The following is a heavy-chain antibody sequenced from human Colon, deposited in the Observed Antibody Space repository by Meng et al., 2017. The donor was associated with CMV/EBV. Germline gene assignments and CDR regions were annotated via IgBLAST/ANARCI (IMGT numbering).Heavy chain of an antibody. CDR3: ARSLKASYSSGWSTTLEY. D-gene: IGHD3-22*01. CDR1: GLHFSNYG. J-gene: IGHJ4*02. V-gene: IGHV3-30*12. Sequence: GGSLRLSCLASGLHFSNYGMHWVRQAPGKGLEWVARIYNDGSNEKYADSVKGRVTIFRDNAKNSFFLHMNSLRGEDSAMYYCARSLKASYSSGWSTTLEYWGQGTLVTVSS. CDR2: IYNDGSNE.